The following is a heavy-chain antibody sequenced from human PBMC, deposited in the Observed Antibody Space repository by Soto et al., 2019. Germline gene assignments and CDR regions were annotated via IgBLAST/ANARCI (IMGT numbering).Heavy chain of an antibody. CDR3: AKTQGITKYYYGMDV. CDR2: IWYDGSNK. J-gene: IGHJ6*02. CDR1: GFTFSSYG. D-gene: IGHD3-10*01. V-gene: IGHV3-33*06. Sequence: QVQLVESGGGVVQPGRSLRLSCAASGFTFSSYGMHWVRQAPGKGLEWVAVIWYDGSNKYYADSVKGRFTISRDNSKNTLYLQMNSLRAEDTAVYYCAKTQGITKYYYGMDVWGQGTTVTVSS.